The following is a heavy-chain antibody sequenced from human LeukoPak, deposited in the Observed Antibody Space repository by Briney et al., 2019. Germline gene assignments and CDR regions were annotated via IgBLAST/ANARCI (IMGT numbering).Heavy chain of an antibody. D-gene: IGHD3-10*01. CDR2: IKQDGGEK. V-gene: IGHV3-7*01. J-gene: IGHJ6*04. Sequence: GGSLTLSCAASGFTFSGYWMSWLRQAPGKGLEWVANIKQDGGEKYYVGSVKGRFTISRDNAKNSLYLQMNGLRAEDTAVYYCARDRGFGQADVWGKGTTVTVSS. CDR1: GFTFSGYW. CDR3: ARDRGFGQADV.